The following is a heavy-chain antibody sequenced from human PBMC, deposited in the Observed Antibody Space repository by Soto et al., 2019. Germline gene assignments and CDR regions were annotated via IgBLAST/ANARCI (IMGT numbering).Heavy chain of an antibody. CDR3: ARVGSSWYLGMDV. D-gene: IGHD6-13*01. V-gene: IGHV4-59*01. J-gene: IGHJ6*02. CDR2: IYYTGST. CDR1: GGSISNYY. Sequence: SETLSLTCTVSGGSISNYYWSWIRQPPGMGLERIGYIYYTGSTNYNPSLKSRVTISVDTSKNQFSLKLSSVTAADTAVYYCARVGSSWYLGMDVWGQGTTVTVSS.